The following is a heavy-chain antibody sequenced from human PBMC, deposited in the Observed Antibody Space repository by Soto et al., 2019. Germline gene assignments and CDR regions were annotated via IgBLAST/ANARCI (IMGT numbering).Heavy chain of an antibody. CDR1: GGSFTSNNW. D-gene: IGHD1-7*01. Sequence: SETLSLTCAVSGGSFTSNNWWTWVRQPPGQGLEWIGEIYRTGSTNYNPSLKSRVTISLDESENQFSLKVTSLTAADTAVYYCASRDPGTSADYWGQGTLVTVSS. CDR3: ASRDPGTSADY. J-gene: IGHJ4*02. CDR2: IYRTGST. V-gene: IGHV4-4*02.